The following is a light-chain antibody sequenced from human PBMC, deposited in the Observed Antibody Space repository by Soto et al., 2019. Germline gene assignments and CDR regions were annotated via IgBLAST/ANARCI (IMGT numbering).Light chain of an antibody. Sequence: DIQMTQSPSTLSASVGDRVTITCRASQSISSWLAWYQQKPGKAPKLLIYKASSLESGVPSRFSGSGSGTEFTLTISSLQPDDFADYSGQQYNRWTFGQGTKVEIK. CDR2: KAS. CDR1: QSISSW. V-gene: IGKV1-5*03. CDR3: QQYNRWT. J-gene: IGKJ1*01.